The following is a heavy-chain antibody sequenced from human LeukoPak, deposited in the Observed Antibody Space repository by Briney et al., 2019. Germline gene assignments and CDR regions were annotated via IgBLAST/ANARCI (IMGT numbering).Heavy chain of an antibody. D-gene: IGHD3-10*01. CDR3: ARGDSGSHGPPDY. CDR2: INHSGST. CDR1: GGSISSSSYY. J-gene: IGHJ4*02. V-gene: IGHV4-39*07. Sequence: SETLSLTCTVSGGSISSSSYYWGWIRQPPGKGLEWIGEINHSGSTNYNPSLKSRVTISVDTSKNQFSLELSSVTAADTAVYYCARGDSGSHGPPDYWGQGTLVTVSS.